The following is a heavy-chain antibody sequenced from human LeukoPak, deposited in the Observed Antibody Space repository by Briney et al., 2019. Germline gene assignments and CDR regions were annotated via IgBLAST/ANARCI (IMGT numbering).Heavy chain of an antibody. V-gene: IGHV3-33*08. Sequence: GGSLRLSCAASGFTFSSYAMTWVRQAPGKGLEWVTVIWYDGSYKYYADSVKGRFTISRDNSKNTLYLQMNSLRAEDTAVYYCARSVTIFGPGGAFDIWGQGTMVTVSS. D-gene: IGHD3-3*01. CDR3: ARSVTIFGPGGAFDI. J-gene: IGHJ3*02. CDR2: IWYDGSYK. CDR1: GFTFSSYA.